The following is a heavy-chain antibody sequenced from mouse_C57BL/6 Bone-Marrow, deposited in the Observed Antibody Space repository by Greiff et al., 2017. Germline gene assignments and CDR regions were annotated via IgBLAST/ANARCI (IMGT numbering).Heavy chain of an antibody. CDR3: ALSSYGRRSYAMDY. Sequence: QVTLKVSGPGILQPSQTLSLTCSFSGFSLSTFGMGVGWIRQPSGKGLVWLAHIWWDDDKYYNPALKSRLTISKDTSKNQVFLKIANVDTADTATYYCALSSYGRRSYAMDYWGQGTSVTVSS. CDR2: IWWDDDK. V-gene: IGHV8-8*01. J-gene: IGHJ4*01. D-gene: IGHD1-1*01. CDR1: GFSLSTFGMG.